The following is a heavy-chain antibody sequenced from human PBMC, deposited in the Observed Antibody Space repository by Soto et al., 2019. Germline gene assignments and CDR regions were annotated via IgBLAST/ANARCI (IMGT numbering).Heavy chain of an antibody. D-gene: IGHD1-1*01. CDR3: ASLSGTTFAFDY. CDR1: GGSISSYY. CDR2: IYYSGST. J-gene: IGHJ4*02. V-gene: IGHV4-59*12. Sequence: SETLSLTCTVSGGSISSYYWSWIRQPPGKGLEWIGYIYYSGSTNYNPSLKSRVTISVDTSRNQFYLRLNSVTAADTAVYYCASLSGTTFAFDYWGRGTLVTVSS.